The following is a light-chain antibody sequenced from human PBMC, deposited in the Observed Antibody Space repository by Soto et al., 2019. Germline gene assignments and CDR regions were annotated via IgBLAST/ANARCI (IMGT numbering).Light chain of an antibody. V-gene: IGKV4-1*01. CDR3: QQHFSPPIT. CDR2: WAS. CDR1: QSVLQSSNKKNY. J-gene: IGKJ5*01. Sequence: DIVMTQSPDSLAVSLGERATIDCKSSQSVLQSSNKKNYVAWYQQKAGQPPNLLFYWASTRRSGVPDRFIGSGSGTDFTLTITSLQADDVAVYYCQQHFSPPITFGQGTRLEIK.